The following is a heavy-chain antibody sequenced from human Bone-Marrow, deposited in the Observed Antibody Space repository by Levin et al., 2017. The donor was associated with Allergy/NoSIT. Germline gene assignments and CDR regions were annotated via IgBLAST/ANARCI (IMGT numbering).Heavy chain of an antibody. CDR2: SSAHNGNT. Sequence: ASVKVSCKASGYTFISFCVAWVRQAPGQGREGMGWSSAHNGNTNYAREFQGRGTMTTENPTSTAYIELRSLRSDATAVYYCARSVVVPATYYCVHVSGIGATVAVSS. V-gene: IGHV1-18*01. J-gene: IGHJ6*03. CDR1: GYTFISFC. D-gene: IGHD2-2*01. CDR3: ARSVVVPATYYCVHV.